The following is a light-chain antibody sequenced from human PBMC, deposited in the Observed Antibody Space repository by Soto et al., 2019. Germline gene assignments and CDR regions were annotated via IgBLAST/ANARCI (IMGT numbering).Light chain of an antibody. Sequence: DIQMTQSPSSLSASVGDRVTITCRASQSISSYLNWYQQKPGKAPKLLIYAASSLQSGVPSRFSGSGSRTDFTLTISSLQPEDFATYYFQQSYSTPRTFGQGTKVEIK. V-gene: IGKV1-39*01. CDR3: QQSYSTPRT. CDR1: QSISSY. J-gene: IGKJ1*01. CDR2: AAS.